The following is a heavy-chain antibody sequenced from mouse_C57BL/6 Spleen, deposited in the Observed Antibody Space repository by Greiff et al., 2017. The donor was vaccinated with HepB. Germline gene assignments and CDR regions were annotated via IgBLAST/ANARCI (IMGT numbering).Heavy chain of an antibody. CDR2: IDPSDSET. Sequence: QVQLQQSGAELVRPGSSVKLSCKASGYTFTSYWMHWVKQRPIQGLEWIGNIDPSDSETHYNQKFKDKATLTVDKSSSTAYMQLSSLTSEDSAVYDCARWGVTTRYFDYWGQGTTLTVPS. J-gene: IGHJ2*01. V-gene: IGHV1-52*01. D-gene: IGHD2-2*01. CDR1: GYTFTSYW. CDR3: ARWGVTTRYFDY.